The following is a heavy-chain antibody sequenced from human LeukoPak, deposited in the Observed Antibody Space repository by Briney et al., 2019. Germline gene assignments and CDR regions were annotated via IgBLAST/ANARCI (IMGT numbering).Heavy chain of an antibody. CDR1: GDSIGSYF. J-gene: IGHJ6*02. Sequence: SETLSLTCTVSGDSIGSYFWSWIRQSPGKGLEWIGHIYHSGSTNYNPSLKSRVSISVDTSKNQFSLKLTSVTSADTAVYYCARDGPAYTSRWYDYYYGLDVWGQGTTVAVSS. D-gene: IGHD2-2*01. CDR2: IYHSGST. V-gene: IGHV4-59*01. CDR3: ARDGPAYTSRWYDYYYGLDV.